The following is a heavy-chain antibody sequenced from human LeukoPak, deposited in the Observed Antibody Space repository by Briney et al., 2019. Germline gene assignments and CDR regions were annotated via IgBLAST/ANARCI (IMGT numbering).Heavy chain of an antibody. Sequence: SETLSLTCTVSGGSISSYYRSWVRQPPGREPELIGYIYDSGTTTYNPSLKSRVTISVDTSKNQFSLKLNSVTAADTAVYYCARTGSFWSGYDYWGQGTLVTVSS. CDR3: ARTGSFWSGYDY. D-gene: IGHD3-3*01. J-gene: IGHJ4*02. CDR2: IYDSGTT. CDR1: GGSISSYY. V-gene: IGHV4-59*01.